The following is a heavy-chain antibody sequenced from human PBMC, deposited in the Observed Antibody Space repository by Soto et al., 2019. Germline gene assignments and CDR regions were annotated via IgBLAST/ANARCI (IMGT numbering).Heavy chain of an antibody. V-gene: IGHV3-23*01. CDR2: ISGSGGST. CDR3: AKSRMAKWIAAAGFFWI. D-gene: IGHD6-13*01. J-gene: IGHJ4*02. Sequence: EVQLLESGGGLVQPGGSLRLSCAASGFTFSSYAMSWVRQAPGKGLEWVSAISGSGGSTYYADSVKGRFTISRDNSKNTLYLQMNSLRAEDSVVYYCAKSRMAKWIAAAGFFWIWGQGTLVTVSS. CDR1: GFTFSSYA.